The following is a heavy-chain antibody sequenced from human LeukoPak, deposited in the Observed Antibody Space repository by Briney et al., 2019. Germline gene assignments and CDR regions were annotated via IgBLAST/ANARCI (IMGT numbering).Heavy chain of an antibody. D-gene: IGHD5-18*01. V-gene: IGHV3-23*01. Sequence: GSVRLSCAASGFTFSSYGMNWIRQAPGKGLEWVSGITGSGTTYYADSVKGRFTISRDNSKNTLYLQMNSLRAEDTAVYYCAKDLGWMQLWLDYRGQGTLVTVSS. J-gene: IGHJ4*02. CDR2: ITGSGTT. CDR3: AKDLGWMQLWLDY. CDR1: GFTFSSYG.